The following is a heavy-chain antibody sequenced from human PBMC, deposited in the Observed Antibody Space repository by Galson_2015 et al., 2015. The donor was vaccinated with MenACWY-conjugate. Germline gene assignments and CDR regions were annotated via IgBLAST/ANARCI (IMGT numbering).Heavy chain of an antibody. CDR3: AKLVEQQLVYYYYGMDV. D-gene: IGHD6-13*01. CDR1: GFTFSTYA. CDR2: ISGSGGST. J-gene: IGHJ6*02. V-gene: IGHV3-23*01. Sequence: SLRLSCAASGFTFSTYAMSWVRQAPGKGLEWVSAISGSGGSTYYADSVKGRFTISRDKSKNTLHLQTKSLRAEDTAVYYCAKLVEQQLVYYYYGMDVWGQGTTVTVSS.